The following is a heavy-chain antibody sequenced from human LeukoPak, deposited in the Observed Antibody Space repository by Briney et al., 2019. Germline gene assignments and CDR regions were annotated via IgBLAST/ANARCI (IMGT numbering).Heavy chain of an antibody. CDR1: GYTFTANF. CDR2: INPNSGDT. Sequence: ASVKVSCKTSGYTFTANFMHWVRQAPGQGLEWMGWINPNSGDTNSAYKFQGRVTMTRDTSISTAYMELSRLRSDDTAVYYCARLELYYDILTGYSPFDYWGQGTLVTVSS. D-gene: IGHD3-9*01. V-gene: IGHV1-2*07. J-gene: IGHJ4*02. CDR3: ARLELYYDILTGYSPFDY.